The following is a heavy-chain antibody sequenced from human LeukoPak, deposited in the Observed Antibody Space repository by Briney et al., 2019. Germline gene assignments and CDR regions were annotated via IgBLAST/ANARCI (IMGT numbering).Heavy chain of an antibody. Sequence: GASVKVSCKASGGTFSSYDINWVRQATGQGLEWMGWMNPNSGNTGDAQKFQGRVTITRNTSISTAYMELSSLRSEDTAVYYCARILAAAVSWGQGTLVTVSS. J-gene: IGHJ5*02. D-gene: IGHD6-13*01. V-gene: IGHV1-8*03. CDR2: MNPNSGNT. CDR3: ARILAAAVS. CDR1: GGTFSSYD.